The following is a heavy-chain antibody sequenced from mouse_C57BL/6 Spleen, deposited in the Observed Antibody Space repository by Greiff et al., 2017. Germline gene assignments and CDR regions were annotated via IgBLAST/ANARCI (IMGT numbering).Heavy chain of an antibody. CDR3: ARRGGNYVNAMDY. D-gene: IGHD2-1*01. CDR2: IYPGDGDT. Sequence: QVHVKQSGAELVKPGASVKISCKASGYAFSSYWMNWVKQRPGKGLEWIGQIYPGDGDTNYNGKFKGKATLTADKSSSTAYMQLSSLTSEDSAVXFCARRGGNYVNAMDYWGQGTSVTVSS. CDR1: GYAFSSYW. V-gene: IGHV1-80*01. J-gene: IGHJ4*01.